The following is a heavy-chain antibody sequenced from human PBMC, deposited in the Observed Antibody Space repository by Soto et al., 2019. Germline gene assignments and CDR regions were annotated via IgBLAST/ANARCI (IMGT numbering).Heavy chain of an antibody. CDR2: IFFTGNI. J-gene: IGHJ4*02. D-gene: IGHD2-15*01. CDR1: GGSLSSISYY. V-gene: IGHV4-39*01. Sequence: SETLSLTCTVSGGSLSSISYYWGWIRQPPGKGLEWVGSIFFTGNIYYNPSLKSRVTISVDTSRNHFSLMVNSVTAADTAVYYRASLHCSGGSGYYPGFDSWGQGALVTVSS. CDR3: ASLHCSGGSGYYPGFDS.